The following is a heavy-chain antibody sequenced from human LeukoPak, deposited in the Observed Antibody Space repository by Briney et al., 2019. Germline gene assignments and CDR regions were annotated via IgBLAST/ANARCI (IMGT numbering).Heavy chain of an antibody. J-gene: IGHJ5*02. D-gene: IGHD3-10*01. CDR2: IHYSGST. Sequence: PSETLSHTCTVSGGSISPYYWTWIRQPPGKGLEWIGYIHYSGSTNYNPSLKSRVTMSVDTSKNQFSLRLSSVTTADTAVYYCARGVLPFPWGQGTLVTVSS. CDR1: GGSISPYY. CDR3: ARGVLPFP. V-gene: IGHV4-59*01.